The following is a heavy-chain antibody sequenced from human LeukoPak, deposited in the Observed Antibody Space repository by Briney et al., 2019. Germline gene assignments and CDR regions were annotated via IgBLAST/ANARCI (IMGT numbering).Heavy chain of an antibody. CDR1: DSNIGTYA. CDR2: MSGGGLST. D-gene: IGHD6-13*01. V-gene: IGHV3-23*01. J-gene: IGHJ4*02. CDR3: AKDRISGQGGAASILDY. Sequence: GGSLRLSCGAPDSNIGTYAVTWVRQVPGKGLEWVSGMSGGGLSTYYARSVKGRFTISRDTSKNTFYLEMDSLGADDTSLYYCAKDRISGQGGAASILDYWGQGILVTVSS.